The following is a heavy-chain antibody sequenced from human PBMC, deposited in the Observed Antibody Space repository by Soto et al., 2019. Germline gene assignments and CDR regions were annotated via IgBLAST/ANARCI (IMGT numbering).Heavy chain of an antibody. CDR3: AREEVATITSSDY. CDR2: ISSSSSYI. J-gene: IGHJ4*02. CDR1: GFTFSSYS. D-gene: IGHD5-12*01. Sequence: ESGGGLVKPGGSLRLSCAASGFTFSSYSMNWVRQAPGKGLEWVSSISSSSSYIYYTDSVKGRFTISRDNAKNSLYLQMNSLRAEDTAVYYCAREEVATITSSDYWGQGTLVTVSS. V-gene: IGHV3-21*01.